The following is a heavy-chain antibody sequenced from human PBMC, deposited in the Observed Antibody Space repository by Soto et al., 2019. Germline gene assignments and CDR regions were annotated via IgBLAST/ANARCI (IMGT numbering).Heavy chain of an antibody. J-gene: IGHJ1*01. D-gene: IGHD3-10*01. CDR2: IWYDGSNK. V-gene: IGHV3-33*01. CDR1: GFTFSSYG. CDR3: ARDPDYYGSGSYYNVGYFQH. Sequence: PGGSLRLSCAASGFTFSSYGMHWVRQAPGKGLEWVAVIWYDGSNKYYADSVKGRFTISRDNSKNTLYLQMNSLRAEDTAVYYCARDPDYYGSGSYYNVGYFQHWGQCTLVTVSS.